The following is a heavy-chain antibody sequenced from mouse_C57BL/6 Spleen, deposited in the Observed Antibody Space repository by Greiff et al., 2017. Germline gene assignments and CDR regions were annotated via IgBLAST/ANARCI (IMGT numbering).Heavy chain of an antibody. CDR1: GYAFSSSW. CDR2: IYPGDGDT. CDR3: AREEYYGRREAY. J-gene: IGHJ3*01. D-gene: IGHD1-1*01. Sequence: QVQLQQSGPELVKPGASVKISCKASGYAFSSSWMNWVKQRPGKGLEWIGRIYPGDGDTNYNGKFKGKATLSADKSSSTAYMQLSSLTSEDSAVYFCAREEYYGRREAYWGQGTLVTVSA. V-gene: IGHV1-82*01.